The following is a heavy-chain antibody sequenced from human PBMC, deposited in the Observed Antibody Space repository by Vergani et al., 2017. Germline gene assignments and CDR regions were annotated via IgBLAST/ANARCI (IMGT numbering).Heavy chain of an antibody. CDR1: GFSLSTSGVG. J-gene: IGHJ4*02. CDR3: ARSNAYDGSGLDFDY. D-gene: IGHD3-10*01. CDR2: IDWDDDK. V-gene: IGHV2-70*04. Sequence: QITLKESGPTLVKPTQTLTLTCTFSGFSLSTSGVGVGWIRQPPGKALEWLARIDWDDDKFYSTSLKTRLTISKDTSKNQVVLTMTNMDPVDTATYYCARSNAYDGSGLDFDYWGQGTLVTVSS.